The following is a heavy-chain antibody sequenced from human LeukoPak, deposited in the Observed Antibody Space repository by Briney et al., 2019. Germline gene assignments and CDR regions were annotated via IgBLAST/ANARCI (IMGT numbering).Heavy chain of an antibody. CDR2: IVVGSGNT. Sequence: GASVKVSCKASGFTFTSSAMQWVRQARGQRLEWIGWIVVGSGNTNYAQKFQERVTITRDMSTSTAYMELSSLRSEDTAVYYCAREGYYGSGSYPLRYWGQGTLVTVSS. J-gene: IGHJ4*02. CDR1: GFTFTSSA. V-gene: IGHV1-58*02. CDR3: AREGYYGSGSYPLRY. D-gene: IGHD3-10*01.